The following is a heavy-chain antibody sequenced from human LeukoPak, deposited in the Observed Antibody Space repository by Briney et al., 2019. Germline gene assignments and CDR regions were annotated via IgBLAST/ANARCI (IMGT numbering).Heavy chain of an antibody. CDR3: ARAPSSSRGYFQH. CDR1: GFTFSSYS. V-gene: IGHV3-21*01. Sequence: PGGSLRLSCAASGFTFSSYSMNWVRQAPGKGLEWVSSISSSSYIYYADSVKGRFTISRDNAKNSLYLQMNSLRAEDTAVYYCARAPSSSRGYFQHWGQGTLVTVSS. J-gene: IGHJ1*01. D-gene: IGHD2-2*01. CDR2: ISSSSYI.